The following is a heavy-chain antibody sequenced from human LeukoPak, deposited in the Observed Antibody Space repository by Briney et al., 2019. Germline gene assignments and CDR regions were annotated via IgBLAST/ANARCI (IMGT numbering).Heavy chain of an antibody. J-gene: IGHJ4*02. CDR1: GYTFTSYD. CDR3: ARGLSSGWYSDY. CDR2: MNSNSGNT. V-gene: IGHV1-8*01. Sequence: GASVKVSCKASGYTFTSYDINWVRQAPGQGLEWMGWMNSNSGNTGYAQKIQGRVTMTRNTSISTAYMELSSLRSEDTAVYYCARGLSSGWYSDYWGQGTLVTVSS. D-gene: IGHD6-19*01.